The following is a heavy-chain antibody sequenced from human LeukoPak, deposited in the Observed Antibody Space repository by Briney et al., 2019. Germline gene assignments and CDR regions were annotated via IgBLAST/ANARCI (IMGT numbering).Heavy chain of an antibody. CDR1: GGSFSGYY. CDR2: INHSGST. CDR3: AREGFYYDFWSGYYIHDYYYYYYMDV. Sequence: SETLSLTCAVYGGSFSGYYWSWIRQPPGKGLEWIGEINHSGSTNYNPSLKSRVTISVDTSKNQFSLKLSSVTAADTAVYYCAREGFYYDFWSGYYIHDYYYYYYMDVWGKGTTVTVSS. D-gene: IGHD3-3*01. J-gene: IGHJ6*03. V-gene: IGHV4-34*01.